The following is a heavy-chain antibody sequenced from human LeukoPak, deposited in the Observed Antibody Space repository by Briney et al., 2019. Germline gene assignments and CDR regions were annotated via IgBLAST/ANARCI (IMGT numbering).Heavy chain of an antibody. CDR2: IYSDGTT. D-gene: IGHD3-22*01. CDR3: ATDSRRGLYDAFDI. J-gene: IGHJ3*02. CDR1: GFTFSSYE. Sequence: PGGSLRLSCAASGFTFSSYEMNWVRQAPGKGLEWVSVIYSDGTTYYADSVKGRFTISRDNAKNSVYLQMTSLRAEDTAVYYCATDSRRGLYDAFDIWGQGTMVTVSS. V-gene: IGHV3-48*03.